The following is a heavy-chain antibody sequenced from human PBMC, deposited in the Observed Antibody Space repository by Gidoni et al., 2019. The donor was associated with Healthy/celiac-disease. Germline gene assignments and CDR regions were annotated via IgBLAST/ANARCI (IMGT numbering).Heavy chain of an antibody. V-gene: IGHV3-30*18. CDR1: GFTFSRYG. CDR2: ISYDGSNK. D-gene: IGHD5-18*01. Sequence: QVQLVESGGGVVQPGRSLRLSCAASGFTFSRYGMHWVRQAPGKGLEWVAVISYDGSNKYYADSVKGRFTISRDNSKNTLYLQMNSLRAEDTAVYYCAKDPGPGLWGYYFDYWGQGTLVTVSS. J-gene: IGHJ4*02. CDR3: AKDPGPGLWGYYFDY.